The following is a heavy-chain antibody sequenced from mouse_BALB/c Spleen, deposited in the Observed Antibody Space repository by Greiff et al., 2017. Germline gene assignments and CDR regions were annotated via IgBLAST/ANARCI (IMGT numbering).Heavy chain of an antibody. V-gene: IGHV3-2*02. CDR1: GYLNTSDYA. CDR3: ARRGAYPSYYYAMNY. J-gene: IGHJ4*01. Sequence: EVQLQQSAPSLVKSSQILSRTCSVTGYLNTSDYAWNWIRQFPGNKLEWMSYISYRGSTSYNPSLKSRISNTRDISKNQFFLQLNSVNTEDTATYYCARRGAYPSYYYAMNYWGRGASVTDTS. CDR2: ISYRGST. D-gene: IGHD2-10*01.